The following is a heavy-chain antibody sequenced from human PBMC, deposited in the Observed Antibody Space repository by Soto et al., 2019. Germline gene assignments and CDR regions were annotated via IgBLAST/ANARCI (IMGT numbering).Heavy chain of an antibody. J-gene: IGHJ4*02. CDR2: IDAGNGNT. Sequence: ASVKVSCKTSGYIFTNYAMHWVRQAPGQGLEWMGWIDAGNGNTKYSQKLQGRVAITRDTSASTAYMELNSLRSEDTAVYYCARDRNPDSSGYFAYWGQGALVTVSS. CDR3: ARDRNPDSSGYFAY. CDR1: GYIFTNYA. V-gene: IGHV1-3*01. D-gene: IGHD3-22*01.